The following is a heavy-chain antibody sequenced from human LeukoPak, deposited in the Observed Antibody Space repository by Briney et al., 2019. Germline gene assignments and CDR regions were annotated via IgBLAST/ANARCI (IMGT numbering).Heavy chain of an antibody. CDR2: IKSKTSGGTT. J-gene: IGHJ4*02. CDR1: GFIFSDAW. D-gene: IGHD6-19*01. CDR3: ATIRRAVTGDFDY. Sequence: PGGSLRLSCAGSGFIFSDAWMSWVRQAPGKGLEWVGLIKSKTSGGTTDYAAPVKGRFTISRDDSKNTLYLLMNSLKIEDTALYYSATIRRAVTGDFDYWGQGTLVTVSS. V-gene: IGHV3-15*01.